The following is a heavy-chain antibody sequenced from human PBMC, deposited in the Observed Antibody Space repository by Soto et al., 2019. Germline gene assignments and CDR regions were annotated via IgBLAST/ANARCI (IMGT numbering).Heavy chain of an antibody. CDR2: FYSGGKT. V-gene: IGHV3-53*04. J-gene: IGHJ6*04. CDR3: ARAGQYCTTGNCYPASMGV. CDR1: GFTVSSSY. Sequence: EVQLVESGGGLVQPGGSLRLSCSASGFTVSSSYINWVRQAPGKGLEWVSTFYSGGKTYYADSVKGRFTISRHSSENTLYLKMNSLRSEDTAVYYCARAGQYCTTGNCYPASMGVWGEGTTVTVSS. D-gene: IGHD2-15*01.